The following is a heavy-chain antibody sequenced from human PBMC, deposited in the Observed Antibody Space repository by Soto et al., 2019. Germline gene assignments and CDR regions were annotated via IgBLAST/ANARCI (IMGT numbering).Heavy chain of an antibody. V-gene: IGHV3-21*04. CDR1: GFNFPGYS. J-gene: IGHJ4*02. D-gene: IGHD3-10*02. CDR2: ISSGSHYI. Sequence: VQLVESGGGLVKPGGSLRLSCAASGFNFPGYSMNWVRQAPGKGLEWVASISSGSHYIYYADSVRGRFTISRDNAGDSLYLQMNSLRAGDTAVYFCARDQSQGQMLLPYFDYWGQGTLVTVSS. CDR3: ARDQSQGQMLLPYFDY.